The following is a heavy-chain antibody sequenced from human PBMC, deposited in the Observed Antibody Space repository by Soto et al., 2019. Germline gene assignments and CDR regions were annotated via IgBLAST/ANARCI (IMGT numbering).Heavy chain of an antibody. Sequence: GGSLRLSCAASGLTFSSYAMSWVRQAAGKGLEWVSGISGSGGSTYYADPVKGRFTISRDNSKNTLYLQMNSLRAEDTAVYYCAKGGITMVRGVSPFDYWGQGTLVTVSS. V-gene: IGHV3-23*01. J-gene: IGHJ4*02. CDR1: GLTFSSYA. CDR3: AKGGITMVRGVSPFDY. D-gene: IGHD3-10*01. CDR2: ISGSGGST.